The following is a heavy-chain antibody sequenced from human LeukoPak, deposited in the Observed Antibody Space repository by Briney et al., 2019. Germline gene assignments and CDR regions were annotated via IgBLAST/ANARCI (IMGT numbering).Heavy chain of an antibody. J-gene: IGHJ6*04. D-gene: IGHD1-14*01. CDR3: ARALYNWNHAPYYYYGMDV. CDR1: GGTSSSYA. Sequence: SVNVSCKASGGTSSSYAISWVRQAPGQGLEWMGGIIPIFGTANYAQKFQGRVTITADKSTSTAYMELSSLRSEDTAVYYCARALYNWNHAPYYYYGMDVWGKGTTVTVSS. CDR2: IIPIFGTA. V-gene: IGHV1-69*06.